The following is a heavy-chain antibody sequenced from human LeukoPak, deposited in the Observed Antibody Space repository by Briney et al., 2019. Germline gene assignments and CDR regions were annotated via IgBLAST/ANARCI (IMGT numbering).Heavy chain of an antibody. Sequence: ASVKVSCKTSGFTFSTSAVQWVRQARGQRHEWIGWIIVGSGATNYAQSLQGRFTITRDMSTNTAYMELSSLGSEDSAVYYCAAELYGVYTDCCTFHIWGQGTMVTVSS. V-gene: IGHV1-58*01. J-gene: IGHJ3*02. D-gene: IGHD4-17*01. CDR2: IIVGSGAT. CDR3: AAELYGVYTDCCTFHI. CDR1: GFTFSTSA.